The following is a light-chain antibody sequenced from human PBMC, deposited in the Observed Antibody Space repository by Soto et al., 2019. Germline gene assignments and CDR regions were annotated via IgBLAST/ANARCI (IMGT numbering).Light chain of an antibody. CDR1: QSVSSY. Sequence: EIVLTQSPATLSLSPGERATLSCRASQSVSSYLAWYQQKPGRAPRLLMYDASNRATGIPARFSGSGSGTDFTLTISSLVPEDFAVYYYQQRSNWPRTFGQGTKLEIK. J-gene: IGKJ2*01. CDR3: QQRSNWPRT. CDR2: DAS. V-gene: IGKV3-11*01.